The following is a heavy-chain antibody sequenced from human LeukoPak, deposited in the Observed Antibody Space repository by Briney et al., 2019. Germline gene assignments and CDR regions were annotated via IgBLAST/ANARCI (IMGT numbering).Heavy chain of an antibody. Sequence: PGGSLRLSCAASGFTFSNYWMNWVRQSPGKGMEWVANINHNGSEKYYLDSVEGRFTISRDNSKDSLSLQMNSLRADDSAIYYCTRWIGGFDYWGQGALVTVSS. CDR1: GFTFSNYW. CDR3: TRWIGGFDY. J-gene: IGHJ4*02. V-gene: IGHV3-7*01. D-gene: IGHD3-10*01. CDR2: INHNGSEK.